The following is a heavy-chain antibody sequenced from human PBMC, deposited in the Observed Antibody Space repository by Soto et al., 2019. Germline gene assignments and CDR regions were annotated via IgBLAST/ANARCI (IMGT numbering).Heavy chain of an antibody. Sequence: SETLSLTCTVSGSSVSSYYWRWIWQSPGRGLEWIGYSYYSASTKNKPSLKSRVIISVDTSKNQFSLKVTSATEADPAVYFCASHSNRNYGLYYFGYWGMEALVT. CDR3: ASHSNRNYGLYYFGY. V-gene: IGHV4-59*08. D-gene: IGHD3-16*01. CDR1: GSSVSSYY. J-gene: IGHJ4*02. CDR2: SYYSAST.